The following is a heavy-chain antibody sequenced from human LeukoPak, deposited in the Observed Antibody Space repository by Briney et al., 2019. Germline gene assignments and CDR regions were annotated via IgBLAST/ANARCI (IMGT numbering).Heavy chain of an antibody. CDR3: AKAGYCSSTSCLEDY. V-gene: IGHV3-23*01. D-gene: IGHD2-2*01. CDR1: GFTFSNSA. Sequence: GGSLRLSCAASGFTFSNSAMSWVRQAPGKGLEWVSAISGSGSSTYYAASLKGRFSISRDNSKNTLYLQMNSLRVEDTAVYYCAKAGYCSSTSCLEDYWGQGTLVTVSS. J-gene: IGHJ4*02. CDR2: ISGSGSST.